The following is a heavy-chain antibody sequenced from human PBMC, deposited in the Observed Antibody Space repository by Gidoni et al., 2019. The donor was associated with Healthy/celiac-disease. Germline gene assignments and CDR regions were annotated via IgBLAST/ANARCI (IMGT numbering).Heavy chain of an antibody. Sequence: QLQLQESGPGLVKPSETLYLTCTVSGGSIRRSRYYWGWIRQPPGKGLGWIGSIYYSGSTYYTPSLKSRVTISVDTSNNQFSLKLSSVTAADTAVYYCARPGRASGSYLLAVWGQGTLVTVSS. CDR3: ARPGRASGSYLLAV. V-gene: IGHV4-39*01. CDR1: GGSIRRSRYY. CDR2: IYYSGST. J-gene: IGHJ4*02. D-gene: IGHD1-26*01.